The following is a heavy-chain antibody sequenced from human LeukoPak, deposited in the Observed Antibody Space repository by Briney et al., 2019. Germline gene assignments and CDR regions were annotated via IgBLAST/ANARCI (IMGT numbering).Heavy chain of an antibody. CDR1: GYSLSDYH. J-gene: IGHJ4*02. Sequence: ASVKVSCKASGYSLSDYHVHWVRQAPGQGLEWMGDINPGNGATKYAQKFQGRVTMTRDTSISTVYMDLSGLTPDDTAVYYCARDPQYTFGYPTYDCWGQGTLVTVSS. V-gene: IGHV1-2*02. D-gene: IGHD2-2*03. CDR2: INPGNGAT. CDR3: ARDPQYTFGYPTYDC.